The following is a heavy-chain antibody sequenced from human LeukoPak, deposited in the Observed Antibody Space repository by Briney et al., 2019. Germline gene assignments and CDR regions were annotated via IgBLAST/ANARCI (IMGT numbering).Heavy chain of an antibody. V-gene: IGHV1-18*01. CDR3: ARGRYCSSTSCSPSFYFDF. J-gene: IGHJ4*02. Sequence: ASVKVSCKASGYTFTNCDISWVRQAPGQGLEWMGWISAYNGNINYAQNFQGRVTMTTDTSTSTAYMELRSLRSDDTAVYYCARGRYCSSTSCSPSFYFDFWGQGTLVTVSS. CDR1: GYTFTNCD. CDR2: ISAYNGNI. D-gene: IGHD2-2*01.